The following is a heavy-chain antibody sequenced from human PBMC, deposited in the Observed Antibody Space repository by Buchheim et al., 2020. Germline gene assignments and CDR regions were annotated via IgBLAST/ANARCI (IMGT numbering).Heavy chain of an antibody. CDR3: ASSYLTNYYYYGMDV. CDR2: IKQDGSEK. V-gene: IGHV3-7*02. D-gene: IGHD1-14*01. CDR1: GFTFSSYW. J-gene: IGHJ6*02. Sequence: EVQLVESGGGLVQPGGSLRLSCAASGFTFSSYWMSWVRQAPGKGLEWVANIKQDGSEKYYVDSVKGRLTISRDNAKNSLYLQMNSLRAEDTAVYYCASSYLTNYYYYGMDVWGQGTT.